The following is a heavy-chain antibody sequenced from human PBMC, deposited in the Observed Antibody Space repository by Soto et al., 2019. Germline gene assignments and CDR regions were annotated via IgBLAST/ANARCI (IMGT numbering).Heavy chain of an antibody. V-gene: IGHV4-61*01. CDR1: GGSVSSGSYY. CDR2: IYYSGST. J-gene: IGHJ6*02. D-gene: IGHD2-15*01. Sequence: SETLSLTCTVSGGSVSSGSYYWSWIRQPPGKGLEWIGYIYYSGSTNYNPSLKSRVTISVDTSKNQFSLKLSSVTAADTAVYYCARGGCSGGSCPPQRYYGMDVWGQGTTVTVSS. CDR3: ARGGCSGGSCPPQRYYGMDV.